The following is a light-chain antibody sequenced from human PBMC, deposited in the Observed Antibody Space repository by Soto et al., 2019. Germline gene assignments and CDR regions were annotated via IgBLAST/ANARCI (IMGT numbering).Light chain of an antibody. CDR2: GAS. J-gene: IGKJ4*01. Sequence: EVVLTQSPGTLSLSPGERATLSCRASQSVTSSFLAWYQQKPGQAPRLLIYGASSRATGIPDRFSGSGSGTDFTITISRLEPEDFAVYYCQQMRAFGGGTKVEIK. CDR3: QQMRA. V-gene: IGKV3-20*01. CDR1: QSVTSSF.